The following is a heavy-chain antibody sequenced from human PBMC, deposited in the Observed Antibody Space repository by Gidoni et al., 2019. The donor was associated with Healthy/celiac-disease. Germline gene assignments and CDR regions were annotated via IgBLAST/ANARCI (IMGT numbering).Heavy chain of an antibody. D-gene: IGHD3-9*01. CDR3: ARGFTYYDILTGPDAFDI. CDR2: IKQDGSEK. CDR1: GFTFSSYW. J-gene: IGHJ3*02. Sequence: EVQLVESGGGLVQPGGSLRLSCAASGFTFSSYWRSWVRQDPGKGLEWVANIKQDGSEKYYVDSVKGRFTISRDNAKNSLYLQMNSLRAEDTAVYYCARGFTYYDILTGPDAFDIWGQGTMVTVSS. V-gene: IGHV3-7*05.